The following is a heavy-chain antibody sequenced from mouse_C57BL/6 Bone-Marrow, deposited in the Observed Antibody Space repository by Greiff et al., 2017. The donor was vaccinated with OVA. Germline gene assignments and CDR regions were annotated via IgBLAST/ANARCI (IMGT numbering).Heavy chain of an antibody. CDR3: AREGWYFDV. CDR1: GYSITSGYY. CDR2: ISYDGSN. Sequence: EVHLVESGPGLVKPSQSLSLTCSVTGYSITSGYYWNWIRQFPGNKLEWMGYISYDGSNNYNPSLKNRISITRDTSKNQFFLKLNSVTTEDTATYYCAREGWYFDVWGTGTTVTVSS. V-gene: IGHV3-6*01. J-gene: IGHJ1*03.